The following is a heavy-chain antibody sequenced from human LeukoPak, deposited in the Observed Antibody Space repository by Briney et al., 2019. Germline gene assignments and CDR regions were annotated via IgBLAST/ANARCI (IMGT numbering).Heavy chain of an antibody. Sequence: GGSLRLSCAASGFTFSSYGMHWGRQAPGKGLEWVAVISYDGSNKYYADSVKGRFTISRDNSKNTLYLQMNSLRAEDTAVYYCAKGKLLDYWGQGTLVTVSS. D-gene: IGHD2-15*01. V-gene: IGHV3-30*18. CDR1: GFTFSSYG. J-gene: IGHJ4*02. CDR2: ISYDGSNK. CDR3: AKGKLLDY.